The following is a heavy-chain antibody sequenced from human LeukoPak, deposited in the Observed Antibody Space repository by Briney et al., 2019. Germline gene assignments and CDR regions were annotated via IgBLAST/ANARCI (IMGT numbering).Heavy chain of an antibody. CDR1: GGSISSGSYY. Sequence: SQTLSLTCTVSGGSISSGSYYWRWLRQPAGTGLEWVGRIYTSGSTNYNPSLNSRVTISVDTSKNQFALKLSSVTAADTAVYYCARGPLDYWGQGTLVTVSS. CDR2: IYTSGST. CDR3: ARGPLDY. J-gene: IGHJ4*02. V-gene: IGHV4-61*02.